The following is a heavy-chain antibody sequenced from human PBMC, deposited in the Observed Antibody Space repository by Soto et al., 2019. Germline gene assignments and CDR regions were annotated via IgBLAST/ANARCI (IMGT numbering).Heavy chain of an antibody. D-gene: IGHD6-6*01. CDR2: IYYNGRT. CDR3: ARDRSNSPDYFDY. Sequence: SETLSLTCTVSGVSINSDDYYWTWIRQPPGKGLEWIGYIYYNGRTSYNPSLQSRVIISIDTSNNHFSLKLNSVSAADSAVYYCARDRSNSPDYFDYWGQGTLVTVSS. J-gene: IGHJ4*02. V-gene: IGHV4-30-4*01. CDR1: GVSINSDDYY.